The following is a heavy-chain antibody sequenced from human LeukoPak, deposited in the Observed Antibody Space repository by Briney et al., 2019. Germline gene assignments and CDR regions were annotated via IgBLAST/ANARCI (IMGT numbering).Heavy chain of an antibody. CDR2: ISGSGGST. V-gene: IGHV3-23*01. CDR1: GFTFSSYA. D-gene: IGHD6-13*01. CDR3: AKDRSSSWYPTENWFDP. J-gene: IGHJ5*02. Sequence: GGSLRLSCAASGFTFSSYAMSWVRQAPGKGLEWVSAISGSGGSTYYADSVKGRFTISRDNSKNTLYLQMNSLRAEDTAVYCCAKDRSSSWYPTENWFDPWGQGTLVTVSS.